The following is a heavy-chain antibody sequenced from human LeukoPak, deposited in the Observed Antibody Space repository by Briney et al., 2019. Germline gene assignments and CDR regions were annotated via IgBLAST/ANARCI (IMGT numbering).Heavy chain of an antibody. D-gene: IGHD2-2*01. J-gene: IGHJ4*02. Sequence: GGSLRLSCAASGFTFSSYGMHWVRQAPGKGLEWVAVISYDGSNKYYADSVKGRFTISRDNSKNTLYLQMNSLRAEDTAVYYCARGDIVVVPAANFFDYWGQGTLVTVSS. CDR1: GFTFSSYG. CDR2: ISYDGSNK. CDR3: ARGDIVVVPAANFFDY. V-gene: IGHV3-30*03.